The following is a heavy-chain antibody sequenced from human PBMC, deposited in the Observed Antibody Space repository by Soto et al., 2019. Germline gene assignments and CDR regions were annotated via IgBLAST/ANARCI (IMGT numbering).Heavy chain of an antibody. CDR1: GYTFTGYY. Sequence: ASVKVSCKASGYTFTGYYMHWVRQAPGQGLEWMGWINANNGDTNYVQKFQGRVTMTTETSTTTSCMELRNLTSDDTAVYFCARDWRGAEGFDPWGQGTLVTVSS. V-gene: IGHV1-18*04. J-gene: IGHJ5*02. CDR2: INANNGDT. CDR3: ARDWRGAEGFDP. D-gene: IGHD3-3*01.